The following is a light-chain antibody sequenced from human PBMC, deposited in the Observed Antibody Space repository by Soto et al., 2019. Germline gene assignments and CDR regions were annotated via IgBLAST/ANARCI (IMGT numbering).Light chain of an antibody. CDR3: QPYRNTPWT. V-gene: IGKV3-20*01. CDR2: GAS. CDR1: QSVCSRC. J-gene: IGKJ1*01. Sequence: ETVLTQSPGTLSLSPGERVTLSCRTSQSVCSRCFAWYQQKPGQSPRLLIYGASTRATGIPDRFSGSGSGTDFTLTIRRLEPEDFAVYYCQPYRNTPWTFGPGNQVAIK.